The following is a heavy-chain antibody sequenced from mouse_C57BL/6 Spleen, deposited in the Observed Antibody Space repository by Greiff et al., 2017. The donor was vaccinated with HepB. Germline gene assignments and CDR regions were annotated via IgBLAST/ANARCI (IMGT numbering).Heavy chain of an antibody. D-gene: IGHD2-2*01. CDR3: AGGDGDDGGYYFDY. Sequence: QQSGPELVKPGASVKISCKASGYSFPDYNMNWVKQSNGKSLEWIGVINPNYGTTSYNQKFKGKATLTVDQSSSTAYMQLNSLTSDDAAVYYFAGGDGDDGGYYFDYWGQGTTLTVSS. J-gene: IGHJ2*01. CDR1: GYSFPDYN. V-gene: IGHV1-39*01. CDR2: INPNYGTT.